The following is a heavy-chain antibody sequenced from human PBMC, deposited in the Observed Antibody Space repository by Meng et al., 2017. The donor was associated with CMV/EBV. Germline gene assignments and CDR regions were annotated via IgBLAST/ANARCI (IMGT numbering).Heavy chain of an antibody. CDR2: IYYSGST. V-gene: IGHV4-59*01. Sequence: SETLSLTCTVSGGSISSYYWSRIRQPPGKGLEWIGYIYYSGSTNYNPSLKSRVTISVDTSKNQFSLKLSSVTAADTAVYYCARVYGDYADNYYYYGMDVWGQGTTVTVSS. CDR3: ARVYGDYADNYYYYGMDV. D-gene: IGHD4-17*01. CDR1: GGSISSYY. J-gene: IGHJ6*02.